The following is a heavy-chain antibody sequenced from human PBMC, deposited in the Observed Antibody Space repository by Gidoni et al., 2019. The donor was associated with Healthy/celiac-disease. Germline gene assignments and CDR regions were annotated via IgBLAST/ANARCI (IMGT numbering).Heavy chain of an antibody. CDR1: GGSISSGAHY. D-gene: IGHD3-10*01. J-gene: IGHJ4*02. Sequence: QVQLQESGPGLVKPSQTLSLTCTVSGGSISSGAHYWSWIRQHPGKGLEWIGYIYYSGSTYYNPSLKSRVTISVDTSKNQFSLKLSSVTAADTAVYYCARFGGGGSGSYYISYFDYWGQGTLVTVSS. V-gene: IGHV4-31*03. CDR2: IYYSGST. CDR3: ARFGGGGSGSYYISYFDY.